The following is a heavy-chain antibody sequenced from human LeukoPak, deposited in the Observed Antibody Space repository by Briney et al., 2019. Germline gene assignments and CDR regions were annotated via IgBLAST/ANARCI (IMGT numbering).Heavy chain of an antibody. CDR2: IYSGDST. Sequence: GGSLRLSCADSGFTVITNSLTWVRQAPGKGLEWVSVIYSGDSTYYTDSVQGSFVISRDISKNTVDLQMSSLRVEDTAVYYCARLLRSSDLTPYAFDIWGQGTMVTVSS. CDR3: ARLLRSSDLTPYAFDI. CDR1: GFTVITNS. D-gene: IGHD3-9*01. J-gene: IGHJ3*02. V-gene: IGHV3-66*04.